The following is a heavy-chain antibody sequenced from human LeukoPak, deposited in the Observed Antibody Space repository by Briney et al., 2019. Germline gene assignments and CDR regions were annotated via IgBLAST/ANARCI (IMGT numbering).Heavy chain of an antibody. Sequence: GGSLRLSCAAAGFTFSSYWMSWVRQAPGKGLGWVANIKQDGSEKYYVDSVKGRFTISRDNAKNSLYLQMNSLRAEDTAVYYCATDYSGSYYNEPTWGQGTLVTVSS. V-gene: IGHV3-7*01. D-gene: IGHD1-26*01. CDR2: IKQDGSEK. CDR1: GFTFSSYW. J-gene: IGHJ5*02. CDR3: ATDYSGSYYNEPT.